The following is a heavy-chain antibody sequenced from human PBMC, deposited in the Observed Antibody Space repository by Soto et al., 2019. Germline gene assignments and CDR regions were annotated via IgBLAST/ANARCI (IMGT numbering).Heavy chain of an antibody. CDR3: AKTPPSDVDRAMFFDS. CDR2: ISYDGSNK. CDR1: GFTFSSYG. J-gene: IGHJ4*01. V-gene: IGHV3-30*18. Sequence: QVQLVESGGGVVQPGRSLRLSCAASGFTFSSYGMHWVRQAPGKGLEWVAVISYDGSNKYYADSVKGRFTISRDNSKNTLYLQMNSLRAEDTAVYYCAKTPPSDVDRAMFFDSWGQGAALTV. D-gene: IGHD5-18*01.